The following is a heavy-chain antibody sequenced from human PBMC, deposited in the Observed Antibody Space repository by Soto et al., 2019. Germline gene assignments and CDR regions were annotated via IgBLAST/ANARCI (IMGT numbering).Heavy chain of an antibody. CDR1: GYTFTSYG. D-gene: IGHD6-13*01. V-gene: IGHV1-18*01. Sequence: QVQLVQSGAEVKKPGASVKVACKASGYTFTSYGSSWVRQAPGQGLEWMGWISAYNGNTNYAQKLQGRVTMTTDTSTSAAYMELRSLRSDDTAVYYCARWDRGYIAADGTGIDYWGQGTLVTVSS. J-gene: IGHJ4*02. CDR3: ARWDRGYIAADGTGIDY. CDR2: ISAYNGNT.